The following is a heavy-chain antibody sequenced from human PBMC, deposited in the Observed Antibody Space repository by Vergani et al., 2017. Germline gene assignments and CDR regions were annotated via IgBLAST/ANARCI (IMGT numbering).Heavy chain of an antibody. CDR1: GFTFSSYA. CDR2: ISGSGGST. V-gene: IGHV3-23*01. D-gene: IGHD5-18*01. CDR3: AKARGYSYGPLDY. Sequence: EVQLLESGGGLVQPGGSLRLSCAASGFTFSSYAMSWVRQAPGKGLEWVSAISGSGGSTYYADSVKGLFTISRDNSKNTLYLQMNSLRAEDTAVYYCAKARGYSYGPLDYWGQGTLVTVSS. J-gene: IGHJ4*02.